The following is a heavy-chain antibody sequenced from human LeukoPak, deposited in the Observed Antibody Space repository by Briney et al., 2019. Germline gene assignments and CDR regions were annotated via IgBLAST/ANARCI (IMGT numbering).Heavy chain of an antibody. Sequence: ASVKVSCKASGYTLTGYYMHWVRQAPGQGLEWMGWINPNSGGTNYAQKFQGRVTMTRDTSISTAYMELSRLRSDDAAVYYCAREPRIAVAGIYYFDYWGQGTLVTVSS. V-gene: IGHV1-2*02. D-gene: IGHD6-19*01. CDR3: AREPRIAVAGIYYFDY. J-gene: IGHJ4*02. CDR1: GYTLTGYY. CDR2: INPNSGGT.